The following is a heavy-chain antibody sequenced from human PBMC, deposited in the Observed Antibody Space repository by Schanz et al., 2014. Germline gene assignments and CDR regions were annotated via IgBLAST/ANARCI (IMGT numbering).Heavy chain of an antibody. CDR1: GFTFSRYW. CDR3: AKSGPDGWGNYQFDY. J-gene: IGHJ4*02. Sequence: EVQLVESGGGLVQPGGSLRLCCVASGFTFSRYWMTWVRQAPGKGLEWVANIKQDGSAKNYVDSVKGRFTISRDNPKNSLCLQMNSLRAEDTALYYCAKSGPDGWGNYQFDYWGQGTLVTVSS. D-gene: IGHD3-10*01. CDR2: IKQDGSAK. V-gene: IGHV3-7*01.